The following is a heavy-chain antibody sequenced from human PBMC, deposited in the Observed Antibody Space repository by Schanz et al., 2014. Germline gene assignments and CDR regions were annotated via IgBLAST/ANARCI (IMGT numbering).Heavy chain of an antibody. V-gene: IGHV3-66*01. J-gene: IGHJ4*02. CDR1: GFTVSSNY. CDR2: IYSDGRT. CDR3: AREESYYGAGSYRY. Sequence: EVQLVESGGGLVEPGGSLGLSCAASGFTVSSNYMSWVRQAPGKGLEWVSVIYSDGRTYYGDSVKGRFTISRDNAKNSLYLQLNSLTAEDTAVYHCAREESYYGAGSYRYWGPGTLVTVSS. D-gene: IGHD3-10*01.